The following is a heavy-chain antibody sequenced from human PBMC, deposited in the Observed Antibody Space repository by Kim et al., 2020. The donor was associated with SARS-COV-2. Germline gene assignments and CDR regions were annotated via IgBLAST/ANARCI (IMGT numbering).Heavy chain of an antibody. CDR3: ARGRGSAGTNYYFDY. Sequence: SETLSLTCAVYGGSFSGYYWSWIRQPPGKGLEWIGEINHSGSTNYNPSLKSRVTISVDTSKNQFSLKLSSVTAADTAVYYCARGRGSAGTNYYFDYWGQG. CDR2: INHSGST. J-gene: IGHJ4*02. V-gene: IGHV4-34*01. CDR1: GGSFSGYY. D-gene: IGHD1-1*01.